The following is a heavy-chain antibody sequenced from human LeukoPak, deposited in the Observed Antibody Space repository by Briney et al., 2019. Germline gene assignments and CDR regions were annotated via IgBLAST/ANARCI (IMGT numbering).Heavy chain of an antibody. CDR1: GFNFSDYD. CDR3: AEERGGQDWYFDL. V-gene: IGHV3-33*03. CDR2: IWDDGSNK. J-gene: IGHJ2*01. D-gene: IGHD3-10*01. Sequence: PGRSLRLSCTASGFNFSDYDKDWVRQAPGKGLEWVAVIWDDGSNKHYADSVKGRFTISRDNSKNTLYLQMNSLRAEDTAMYYCAEERGGQDWYFDLWGRGALVTVSS.